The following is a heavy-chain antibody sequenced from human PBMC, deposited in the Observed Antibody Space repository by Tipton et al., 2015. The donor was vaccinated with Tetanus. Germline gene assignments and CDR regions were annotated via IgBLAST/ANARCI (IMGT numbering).Heavy chain of an antibody. CDR2: VYYSGNT. J-gene: IGHJ4*02. Sequence: TLSLTCSVSGGSISSRNYYWGWIRQPPGKGLEFIGRVYYSGNTYYNPSLKSRVTISRYNAKNSLYLQMISLRAEDTAVYSCARGMAEASNCGGDCYSDYWGQGTLVTVSS. CDR3: ARGMAEASNCGGDCYSDY. CDR1: GGSISSRNYY. V-gene: IGHV4-39*01. D-gene: IGHD2-21*02.